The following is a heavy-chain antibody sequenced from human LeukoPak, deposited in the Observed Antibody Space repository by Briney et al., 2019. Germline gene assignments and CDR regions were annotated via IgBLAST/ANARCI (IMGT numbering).Heavy chain of an antibody. V-gene: IGHV3-11*01. J-gene: IGHJ3*02. Sequence: PGGSLRLSCAASGFTFSDYYMSWIRQAPGKGLEWVSYISSSGSTIYYADSVKGRFTISRDNAKNSLYLQMNSLRAEDTAVYYCARELIRGESSGYDAFDIWGQGTMVTVSS. D-gene: IGHD3-10*01. CDR1: GFTFSDYY. CDR2: ISSSGSTI. CDR3: ARELIRGESSGYDAFDI.